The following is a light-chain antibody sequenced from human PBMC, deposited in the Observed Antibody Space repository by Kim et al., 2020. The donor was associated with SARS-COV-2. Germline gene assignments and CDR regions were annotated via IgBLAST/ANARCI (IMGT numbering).Light chain of an antibody. CDR1: HSISSN. CDR2: GAS. J-gene: IGKJ5*01. CDR3: QQYSDWRPIT. V-gene: IGKV3-15*01. Sequence: SPGERVTLSCRASHSISSNLAWYQQKPGQAPRLLISGASTRATNIPSRFSGSGSGREFTLTITTLQSEDFAIYYCQQYSDWRPITFGQGTRLEIK.